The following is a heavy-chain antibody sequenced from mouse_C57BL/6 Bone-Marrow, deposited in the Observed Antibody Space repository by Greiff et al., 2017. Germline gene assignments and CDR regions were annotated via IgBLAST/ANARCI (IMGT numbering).Heavy chain of an antibody. Sequence: QVQLQQPGAELVKPGASVKLSCKASGYTFTSYWMHWVKQRPGQGLEWIGMIHPNSGSTNYNKKFKSKATLTVDKSSSTAYMQLSSLTSEDSAVYYCAFYYGSHFDYWGQGTTLTVSS. CDR1: GYTFTSYW. CDR2: IHPNSGST. D-gene: IGHD1-1*01. V-gene: IGHV1-64*01. CDR3: AFYYGSHFDY. J-gene: IGHJ2*01.